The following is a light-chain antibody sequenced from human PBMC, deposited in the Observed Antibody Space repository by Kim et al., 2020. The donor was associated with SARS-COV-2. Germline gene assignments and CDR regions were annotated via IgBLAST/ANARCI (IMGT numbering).Light chain of an antibody. Sequence: GQKVTISCSGSSSNIGKNYVSWYQQLPRTAPTLVIYDTNKRSSGIPDRFSGSKSGTTATLDITGLQTGDEADYYCGTFDTSLFVVVFGGGTQLTVL. CDR3: GTFDTSLFVVV. CDR1: SSNIGKNY. J-gene: IGLJ2*01. CDR2: DTN. V-gene: IGLV1-51*01.